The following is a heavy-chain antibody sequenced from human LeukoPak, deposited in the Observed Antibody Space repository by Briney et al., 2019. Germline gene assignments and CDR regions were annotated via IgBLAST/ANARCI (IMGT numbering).Heavy chain of an antibody. Sequence: GGSLRLSCAASGFTFSSYEMNWVRQAPGKGLEWVSYISSSGSTIYYADSVKGRFTISRDNAKKSLYLQMNSLRADDTAVYYCAREDYYDSSGSDAFDLWGQGTMVTVSS. J-gene: IGHJ3*01. D-gene: IGHD3-22*01. CDR3: AREDYYDSSGSDAFDL. V-gene: IGHV3-48*03. CDR1: GFTFSSYE. CDR2: ISSSGSTI.